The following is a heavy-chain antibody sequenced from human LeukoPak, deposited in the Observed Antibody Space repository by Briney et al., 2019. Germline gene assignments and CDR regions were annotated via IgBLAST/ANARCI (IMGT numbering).Heavy chain of an antibody. CDR1: GFTFDDYA. D-gene: IGHD6-19*01. Sequence: GGSLRLSCAASGFTFDDYAMHWVRQAPGKGLEWVSGISWKSGSIGYADSVKGRFTISRDNAKNSLYLQMNSLRAEDTALYYCAEGPSGIAVAGSPKYFQHWGQGTLVTVSS. V-gene: IGHV3-9*01. J-gene: IGHJ1*01. CDR2: ISWKSGSI. CDR3: AEGPSGIAVAGSPKYFQH.